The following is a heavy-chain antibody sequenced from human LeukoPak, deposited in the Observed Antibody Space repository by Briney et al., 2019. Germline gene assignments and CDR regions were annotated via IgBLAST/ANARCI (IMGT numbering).Heavy chain of an antibody. Sequence: SETLSLTCTVSGGSISSYYWSWIRQPAGKGLEWIGRIYTSGSTNYNPSLKSRVTMSVDTSKNQFSLKLSSVTAADTAVYYCARDRTSYGDYYYYYMDVWGKGTTVTISS. CDR2: IYTSGST. J-gene: IGHJ6*03. CDR3: ARDRTSYGDYYYYYMDV. CDR1: GGSISSYY. D-gene: IGHD5-18*01. V-gene: IGHV4-4*07.